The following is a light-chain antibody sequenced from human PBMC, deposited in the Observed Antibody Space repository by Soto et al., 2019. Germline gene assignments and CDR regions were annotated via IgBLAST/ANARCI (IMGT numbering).Light chain of an antibody. CDR3: QQYGTSPIT. Sequence: ENVLTQSQGTLSLSPGERATLSCRASQTVSSYLTWYQQRPGQAPRLLIYSASKRATGIPDRISGSGSGTDFPLIFSRLEPEDFALYYCQQYGTSPITFGQGTRLEIK. CDR1: QTVSSY. V-gene: IGKV3-20*01. CDR2: SAS. J-gene: IGKJ5*01.